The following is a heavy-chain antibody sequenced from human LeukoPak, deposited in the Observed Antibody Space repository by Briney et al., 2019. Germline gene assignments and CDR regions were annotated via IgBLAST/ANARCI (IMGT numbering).Heavy chain of an antibody. CDR2: ISGSGGST. Sequence: GGSLRLSCAASGFTFSTYWMHWVRQAPGKGLEWVSAISGSGGSTYYADSVKGRFTISRDNSKNTLYLQMNSLRAEDTAVYYCAKGIASDGYNFNRFDYWGQGTLVTVSS. D-gene: IGHD5-24*01. CDR1: GFTFSTYW. V-gene: IGHV3-23*01. J-gene: IGHJ4*02. CDR3: AKGIASDGYNFNRFDY.